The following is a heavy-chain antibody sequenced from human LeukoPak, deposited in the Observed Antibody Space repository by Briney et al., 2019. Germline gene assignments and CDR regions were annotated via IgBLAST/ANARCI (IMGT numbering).Heavy chain of an antibody. CDR3: ARGASTVTGYFDY. V-gene: IGHV4-4*02. J-gene: IGHJ4*02. CDR2: ICRSGVT. Sequence: PSETLSLTCAVSGASISSYNCWGWVRQSPGKVLEWIGEICRSGVTNYNPSLKSRVTISVDKSKNQFSLKLNSVTAADTAMYYCARGASTVTGYFDYWGQGTLVTVSS. D-gene: IGHD4-17*01. CDR1: GASISSYNC.